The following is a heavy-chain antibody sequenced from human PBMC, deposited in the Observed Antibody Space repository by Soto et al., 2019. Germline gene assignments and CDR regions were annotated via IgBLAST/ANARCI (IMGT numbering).Heavy chain of an antibody. D-gene: IGHD3-3*01. J-gene: IGHJ5*02. V-gene: IGHV1-18*01. CDR3: ARDRPYDFWSGSIYQFDP. Sequence: GASVKVSCKASGYTFTSYGISWVRQAPGQGLEWMGWISAYNGNTNYAQKLQGRVTMTTDTSTSTAYMDLRSLRSDDTAVYYCARDRPYDFWSGSIYQFDPWGQGTLVTVSS. CDR1: GYTFTSYG. CDR2: ISAYNGNT.